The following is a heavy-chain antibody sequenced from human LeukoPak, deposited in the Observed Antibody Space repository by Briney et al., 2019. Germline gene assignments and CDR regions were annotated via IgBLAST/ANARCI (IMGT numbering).Heavy chain of an antibody. Sequence: PSQTLSLTCTVSGGSISSGSYYWSWIRQPTGKGLEWIGRIYTSGSTNYNPSLKSRVTISVDTSKNQFSLKLSSVTAADTAVYYCAREVSALYSYGYVSVLEMDVWGKGTTVTVSS. D-gene: IGHD5-18*01. J-gene: IGHJ6*04. CDR2: IYTSGST. CDR3: AREVSALYSYGYVSVLEMDV. CDR1: GGSISSGSYY. V-gene: IGHV4-61*02.